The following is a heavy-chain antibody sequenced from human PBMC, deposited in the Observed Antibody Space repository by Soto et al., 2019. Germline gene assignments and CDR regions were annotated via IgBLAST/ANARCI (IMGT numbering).Heavy chain of an antibody. CDR2: IIPIFGTA. CDR3: AREPAYCCCDCYSYGFDY. V-gene: IGHV1-69*12. J-gene: IGHJ4*02. CDR1: GGTFSSYA. D-gene: IGHD2-21*02. Sequence: QVQLVQSGAEVKKPGSSVKVSCKASGGTFSSYAISWVRQAPGQGLEWMGGIIPIFGTANYAQKFQGRVTITADEATSTGYMELGSRRSEDTAVYYCAREPAYCCCDCYSYGFDYWGQGTLVTVSS.